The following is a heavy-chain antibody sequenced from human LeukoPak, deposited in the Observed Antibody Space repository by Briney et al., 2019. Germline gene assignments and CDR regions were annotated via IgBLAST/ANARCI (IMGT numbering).Heavy chain of an antibody. CDR3: ARLYDFWSGYSC. CDR2: INHSGST. D-gene: IGHD3-3*01. V-gene: IGHV4-34*01. Sequence: PSETLSLTCAVYGGSFSGYYWSWIRQPPGKGLEWIGEINHSGSTNYNLSLKSRVTISVDTSKNQFSLKLSSVTAADTAVYYCARLYDFWSGYSCWGQGTLVTVSS. CDR1: GGSFSGYY. J-gene: IGHJ4*02.